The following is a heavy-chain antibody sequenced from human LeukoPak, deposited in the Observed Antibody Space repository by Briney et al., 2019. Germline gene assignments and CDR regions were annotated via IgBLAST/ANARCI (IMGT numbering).Heavy chain of an antibody. Sequence: ASVKVSCKASGGTFSSYAISWARQAPGQGLEWMGRIIPIFGTANYAQKFQGRVTITTDESTSTAYMELSSLRSEDTAVYYCAVHDSSGRLDYWGQGTLVTVSS. V-gene: IGHV1-69*05. D-gene: IGHD3-22*01. CDR2: IIPIFGTA. J-gene: IGHJ4*02. CDR1: GGTFSSYA. CDR3: AVHDSSGRLDY.